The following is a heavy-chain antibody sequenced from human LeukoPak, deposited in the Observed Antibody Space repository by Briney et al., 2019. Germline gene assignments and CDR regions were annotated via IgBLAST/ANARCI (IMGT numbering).Heavy chain of an antibody. CDR2: IYHSGST. V-gene: IGHV4-39*07. CDR1: GGSISSSGYY. Sequence: SETLSLTCTVSGGSISSSGYYWDWIRQAPGKGLEWIGTIYHSGSTEYNPSLKSRVAIFVDTSKNQFSLILHSVTAADTAVYYCARRPLYLGDSSGYYDYWGQGTLVTVSS. D-gene: IGHD3-22*01. CDR3: ARRPLYLGDSSGYYDY. J-gene: IGHJ4*02.